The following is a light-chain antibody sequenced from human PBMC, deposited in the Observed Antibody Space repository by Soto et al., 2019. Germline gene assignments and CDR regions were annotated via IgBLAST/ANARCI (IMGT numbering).Light chain of an antibody. V-gene: IGLV4-60*02. CDR2: LEGSGSY. CDR1: SGHSSYI. Sequence: QPVLTQSSSASASLGSLVKLTCTLSSGHSSYIIAWHQQQPGKAPRYLMKLEGSGSYNKGSGVPDRFSGSSSGADRYLTISNLQFEDEADYYCETWDSNPRVFGGGTKLTVL. CDR3: ETWDSNPRV. J-gene: IGLJ3*02.